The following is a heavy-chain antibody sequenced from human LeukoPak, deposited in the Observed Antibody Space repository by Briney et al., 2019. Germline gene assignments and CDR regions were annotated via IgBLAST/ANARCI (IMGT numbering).Heavy chain of an antibody. CDR3: VRESSVWVGPGIGRPLDV. D-gene: IGHD3-16*01. Sequence: GGSLRLSCGGSGFTFSDYWMTWVRQAPGKGLEWVANIKEDGTDRQYADSVEGRFTISKDNAENLVYLQMSSLRAEDTAVYYCVRESSVWVGPGIGRPLDVWGKGTTVTVSS. J-gene: IGHJ6*04. V-gene: IGHV3-7*01. CDR2: IKEDGTDR. CDR1: GFTFSDYW.